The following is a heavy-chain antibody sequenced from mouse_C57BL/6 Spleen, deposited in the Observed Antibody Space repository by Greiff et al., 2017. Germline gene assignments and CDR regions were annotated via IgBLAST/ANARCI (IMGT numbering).Heavy chain of an antibody. CDR3: ASYGNSLDY. V-gene: IGHV1-50*01. Sequence: QVQLQQPGAELVKPGASVKLSCKASGYTFTSYWMQWVKQRPGQGLEWIGEIDPSDSYTNYNQKFKGKATLTVDTSSSTAYMQLSSLTSEDSAVYYCASYGNSLDYWGQGTTLTVSS. CDR2: IDPSDSYT. D-gene: IGHD2-1*01. CDR1: GYTFTSYW. J-gene: IGHJ2*01.